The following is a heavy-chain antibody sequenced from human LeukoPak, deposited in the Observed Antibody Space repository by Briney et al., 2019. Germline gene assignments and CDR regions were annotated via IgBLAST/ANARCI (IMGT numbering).Heavy chain of an antibody. CDR1: GFTSTNSW. CDR3: ARDTDGSLDY. Sequence: GGSLRLSCAASGFTSTNSWMAWVRQAPGKGLEWVANIKQDGSTKHYADSLKGRFTISRDNPKNSLYLQMNSLRADDTAVYYCARDTDGSLDYWGQGILVTVAS. V-gene: IGHV3-7*01. D-gene: IGHD1-26*01. J-gene: IGHJ4*02. CDR2: IKQDGSTK.